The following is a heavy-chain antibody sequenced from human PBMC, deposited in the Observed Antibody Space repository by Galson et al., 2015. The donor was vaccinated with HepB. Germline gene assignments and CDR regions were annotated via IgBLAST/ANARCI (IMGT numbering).Heavy chain of an antibody. D-gene: IGHD1/OR15-1a*01. CDR1: GGSISSSSYY. Sequence: SETLSLTCTVSGGSISSSSYYWGWIRQPPGKGLEWIGSIYYNGGTDYNPSLKSRVTISVDTSKNHFFLKLSSVTAADTAVFYCARHRLITTPLGRTWFDPWGQGTRVTVSS. J-gene: IGHJ5*02. V-gene: IGHV4-39*01. CDR3: ARHRLITTPLGRTWFDP. CDR2: IYYNGGT.